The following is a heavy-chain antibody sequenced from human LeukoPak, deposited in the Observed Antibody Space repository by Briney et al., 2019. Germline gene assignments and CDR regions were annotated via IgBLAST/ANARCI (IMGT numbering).Heavy chain of an antibody. J-gene: IGHJ4*02. CDR3: ARDPSTVTTRHLDY. D-gene: IGHD4-17*01. CDR1: GYTFTGYY. V-gene: IGHV1-2*02. CDR2: INPDSGDT. Sequence: ASVKVSFKASGYTFTGYYMHXVRQXPGQGXEWMGWINPDSGDTNYAQTFQGRVTVTRDTSIRTVYLELSRLRSDDTAVYYCARDPSTVTTRHLDYWGQGTLVTVSS.